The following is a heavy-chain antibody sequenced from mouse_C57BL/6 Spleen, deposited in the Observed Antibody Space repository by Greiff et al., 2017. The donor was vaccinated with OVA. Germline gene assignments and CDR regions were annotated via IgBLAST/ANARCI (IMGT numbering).Heavy chain of an antibody. CDR2: IDPETGGT. Sequence: VQLQQSGAELVRPGASVTLSCKASGYTFTDYEMHWVKQTPVHGLEWIGAIDPETGGTAYNQKFKGKAILTADKSSSTAYMELRSLTSEDSAVFYCTREEVTAVPIHYWGQGTTLTVSS. D-gene: IGHD2-3*01. J-gene: IGHJ2*01. CDR3: TREEVTAVPIHY. V-gene: IGHV1-15*01. CDR1: GYTFTDYE.